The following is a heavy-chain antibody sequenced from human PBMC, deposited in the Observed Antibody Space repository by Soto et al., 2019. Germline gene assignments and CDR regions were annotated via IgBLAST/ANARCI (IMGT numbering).Heavy chain of an antibody. CDR1: RFTFSSYE. CDR2: ISSSSSTI. CDR3: ASHMVRGDAFDI. V-gene: IGHV3-48*02. D-gene: IGHD3-10*01. Sequence: GGSLRLSCAASRFTFSSYEMNWVRHAPGKGLEWVSYISSSSSTIYYADSVKGRFTISRDNAKNSLYLQMNSLRDEDTAVYYCASHMVRGDAFDIWGQGTMVTVSS. J-gene: IGHJ3*02.